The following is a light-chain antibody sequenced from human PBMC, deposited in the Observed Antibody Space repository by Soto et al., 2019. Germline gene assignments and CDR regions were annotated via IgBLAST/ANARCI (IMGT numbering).Light chain of an antibody. CDR1: QSVSSSY. Sequence: IVWTQSPGSLSLAPGESATLSCRASQSVSSSYLAWYQQKPGQAPRLLIYGASSRATGIPDRFSGSGSGTDFTLTISRLEPEDFAVYYCQQYGSSRWTFGQGTKVDIK. CDR3: QQYGSSRWT. V-gene: IGKV3-20*01. J-gene: IGKJ1*01. CDR2: GAS.